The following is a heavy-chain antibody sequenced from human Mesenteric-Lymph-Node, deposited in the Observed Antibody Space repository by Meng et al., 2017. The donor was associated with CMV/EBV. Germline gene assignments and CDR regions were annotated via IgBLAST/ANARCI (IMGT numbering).Heavy chain of an antibody. J-gene: IGHJ4*02. CDR2: ITYDGSNK. CDR3: AKDSDDFWGTSFDH. V-gene: IGHV3-30*18. CDR1: GFTFRSYW. D-gene: IGHD3/OR15-3a*01. Sequence: GESLKISCAASGFTFRSYWMGWVRQAPGKGLEWVTLITYDGSNKYYGDSVKGRFTISRDNSKNTLYLQMNSLRAEDTAVYYCAKDSDDFWGTSFDHWGQGTLVTVSS.